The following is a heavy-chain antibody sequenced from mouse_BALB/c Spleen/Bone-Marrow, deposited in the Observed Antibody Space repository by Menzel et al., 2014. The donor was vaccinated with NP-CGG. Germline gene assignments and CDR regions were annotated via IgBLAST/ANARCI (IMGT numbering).Heavy chain of an antibody. V-gene: IGHV5-6-5*01. Sequence: EVKLVESGGGLVKPGGSLKLSCAASGFTFSSYDMSWVRQTPEKRLEWVASISSGGSTYYPDSVKGRFTISRDNARNILYLQMSSLRSEDTAMYYCARGGGWLLSFDYWGQGTTLTVSS. J-gene: IGHJ2*01. CDR1: GFTFSSYD. D-gene: IGHD2-3*01. CDR3: ARGGGWLLSFDY. CDR2: ISSGGST.